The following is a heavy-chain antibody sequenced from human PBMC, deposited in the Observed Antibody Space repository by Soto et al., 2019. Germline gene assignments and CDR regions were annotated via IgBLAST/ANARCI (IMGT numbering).Heavy chain of an antibody. CDR2: IYPGDSDT. D-gene: IGHD2-2*01. V-gene: IGHV5-51*01. CDR3: ARHISSFRYYYYAMDV. Sequence: PGESLKISCKGPGYTFTDYWIGWVRQLPGKGLEWMGIIYPGDSDTRYSPSFQGHVTITVDKSTNTAYLQWNTLRASDTAMYYCARHISSFRYYYYAMDVWGQGTTVTVSS. J-gene: IGHJ6*02. CDR1: GYTFTDYW.